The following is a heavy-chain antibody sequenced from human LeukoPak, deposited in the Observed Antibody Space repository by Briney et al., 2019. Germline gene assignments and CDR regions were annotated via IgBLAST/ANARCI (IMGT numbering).Heavy chain of an antibody. Sequence: ASVKVSCKASGYSFTGHYMHWVRQAPGQGLEWMGWINPKSGGTNYAQKFQGRVTMTRDTSISTAYMDMSSLRSDDTAVYYCARNLWFGESSDAFDMWGQETMVTVSS. CDR3: ARNLWFGESSDAFDM. V-gene: IGHV1-2*02. CDR2: INPKSGGT. CDR1: GYSFTGHY. J-gene: IGHJ3*02. D-gene: IGHD3-10*01.